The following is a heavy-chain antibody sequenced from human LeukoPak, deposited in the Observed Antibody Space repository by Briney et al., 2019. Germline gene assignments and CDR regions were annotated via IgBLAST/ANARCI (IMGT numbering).Heavy chain of an antibody. J-gene: IGHJ4*02. V-gene: IGHV3-7*01. CDR1: GFTFSSYW. D-gene: IGHD2-21*02. Sequence: GGSLRLSCAASGFTFSSYWMSWVRQAPGKGLEWVANIKQDGSEKYYVDSVKGRFTISRDNAKNSLYLQMNSLRAEDTAVYYCAKTYCGGDCYSEIDYWGQGTLVTVSS. CDR2: IKQDGSEK. CDR3: AKTYCGGDCYSEIDY.